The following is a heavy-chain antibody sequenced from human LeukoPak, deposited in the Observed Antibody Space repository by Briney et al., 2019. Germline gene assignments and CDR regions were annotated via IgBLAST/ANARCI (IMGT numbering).Heavy chain of an antibody. V-gene: IGHV4-34*01. CDR1: GGSFSGYY. CDR3: ARGLKWFGESRFDY. CDR2: INHSGST. D-gene: IGHD3-10*01. J-gene: IGHJ4*02. Sequence: PSETLSLTCAVYGGSFSGYYWSWIRQPPGKGLEWIGEINHSGSTNYNPSLKSRVTISVDTSKNQFSLKLSSVTAADTAVYYCARGLKWFGESRFDYWGQGTLVTVSS.